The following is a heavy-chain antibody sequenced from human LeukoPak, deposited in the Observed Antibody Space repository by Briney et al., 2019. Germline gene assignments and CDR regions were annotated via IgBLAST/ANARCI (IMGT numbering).Heavy chain of an antibody. D-gene: IGHD6-13*01. CDR1: GGSISSGGYY. J-gene: IGHJ4*02. V-gene: IGHV4-30-2*01. CDR2: IYHSGST. CDR3: ARASRGEQQLVRFDY. Sequence: SETLSLTCTVSGGSISSGGYYWSCIRQPPGKGLEWIGYIYHSGSTYYNPSLKSRVTISVDRSKNQFSLKLSSVTAADTAVYYCARASRGEQQLVRFDYWGQGTLVTVSS.